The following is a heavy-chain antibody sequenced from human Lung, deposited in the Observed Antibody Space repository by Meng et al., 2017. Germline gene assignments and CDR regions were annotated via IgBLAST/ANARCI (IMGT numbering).Heavy chain of an antibody. V-gene: IGHV7-4-1*02. CDR2: INTNTGNP. CDR3: TSGGYLDY. D-gene: IGHD3-10*01. CDR1: GYTFTNYG. Sequence: QVQPVQSGAALKKPWAPVKVSCKAPGYTFTNYGMNWVRQAPGQGLEWMGWINTNTGNPTYVPGFTGRFVFSLDTSVSTAYLQINSLKAEDTAVYYCTSGGYLDYWGQGTLVTVSS. J-gene: IGHJ4*02.